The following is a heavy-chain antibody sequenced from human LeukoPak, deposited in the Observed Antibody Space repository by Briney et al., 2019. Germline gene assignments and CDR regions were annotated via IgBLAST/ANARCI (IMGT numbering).Heavy chain of an antibody. D-gene: IGHD3-22*01. J-gene: IGHJ4*02. Sequence: ASVKVSCKASGYTFTSYYMHWVRQAPGQGLEWMGIINPSGGSTSYAQKFQGRVTMTRDTSTSTVYMELSSLRSEDTAVYYCARGSSYYYDSSGYYRYWGQGTLVTVSS. CDR3: ARGSSYYYDSSGYYRY. CDR1: GYTFTSYY. CDR2: INPSGGST. V-gene: IGHV1-46*01.